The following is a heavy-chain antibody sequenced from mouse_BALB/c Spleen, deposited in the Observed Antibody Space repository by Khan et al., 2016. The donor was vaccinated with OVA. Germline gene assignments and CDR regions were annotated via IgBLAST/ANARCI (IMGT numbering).Heavy chain of an antibody. D-gene: IGHD2-2*01. CDR2: IWSDGNT. CDR1: GSSSSSYG. J-gene: IGHJ3*01. Sequence: QVQLKESGPGLVAPSQSLSITCTVSGSSSSSYGVSWARQTPGKCLEWLGVIWSDGNTNYHSSLKSRLTITKDNSKSQVLLKLNSLQTDDTATYYCAIIFYGYDWFAYWGQGTLVTVSA. V-gene: IGHV2-3*01. CDR3: AIIFYGYDWFAY.